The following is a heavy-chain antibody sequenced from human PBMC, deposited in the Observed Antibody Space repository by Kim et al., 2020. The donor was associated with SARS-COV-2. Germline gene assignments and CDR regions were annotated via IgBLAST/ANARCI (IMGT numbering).Heavy chain of an antibody. D-gene: IGHD3-22*01. CDR1: GFTFSRYA. CDR3: AKDREVITPNYYYYYGMDV. CDR2: ISGSGSRT. Sequence: GGSLRLSCVASGFTFSRYAMTWVRQAPGKGLEWVSAISGSGSRTYYADSAKGRFTISRDNSKNTLYLQMDSLRVEDTAVYYCAKDREVITPNYYYYYGMDVWGQGTTVTVSS. J-gene: IGHJ6*02. V-gene: IGHV3-23*01.